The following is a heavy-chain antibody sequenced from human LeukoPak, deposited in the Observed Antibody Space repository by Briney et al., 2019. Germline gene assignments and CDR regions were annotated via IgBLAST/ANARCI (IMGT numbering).Heavy chain of an antibody. CDR3: ARGLGYYCSGSYVYNWFAP. Sequence: PSETLSLTCTVSGGSISNYYWSWIRQPAGKGLEWIGRIYTNGSTNYNPSLKSRVTMSVDTSKNQFSLKLTSVTAADTAVYYCARGLGYYCSGSYVYNWFAPWGQGSLVTVSS. CDR1: GGSISNYY. V-gene: IGHV4-4*07. J-gene: IGHJ5*02. CDR2: IYTNGST. D-gene: IGHD3-10*01.